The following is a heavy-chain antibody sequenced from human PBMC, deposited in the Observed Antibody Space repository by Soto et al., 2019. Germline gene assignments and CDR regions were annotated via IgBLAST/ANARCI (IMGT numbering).Heavy chain of an antibody. V-gene: IGHV1-2*04. CDR3: ARDRGGIAATQDYYYYGMDV. D-gene: IGHD6-13*01. CDR2: INPNSGGT. Sequence: ASVKVSCKASGYTFTGYYMHWVRQAPGQGLEWMGWINPNSGGTNYAQKFQGWVTMTRDTSISTAYMELSRLRSDGTAVYYCARDRGGIAATQDYYYYGMDVWGQGTTVTVS. CDR1: GYTFTGYY. J-gene: IGHJ6*02.